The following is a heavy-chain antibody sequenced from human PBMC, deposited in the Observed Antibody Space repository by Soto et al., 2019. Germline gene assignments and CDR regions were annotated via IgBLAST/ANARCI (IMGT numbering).Heavy chain of an antibody. V-gene: IGHV4-59*08. CDR3: ARRYCSSTSCYYWFDP. CDR1: GGSISSYY. CDR2: IYYSGST. D-gene: IGHD2-2*01. Sequence: SETLSLTCTVSGGSISSYYWSWIRQPPGKGLEWIGYIYYSGSTNYNPSLKSRVTISVDTSKNQFSLKLSSVTAADTAVYYCARRYCSSTSCYYWFDPRGQGTLVTVSS. J-gene: IGHJ5*02.